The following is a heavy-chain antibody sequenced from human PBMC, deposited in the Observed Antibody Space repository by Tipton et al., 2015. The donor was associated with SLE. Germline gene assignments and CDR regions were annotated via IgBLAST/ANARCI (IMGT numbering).Heavy chain of an antibody. CDR3: TTPNTIVGSSGYYY. CDR1: GFTFSNAW. CDR2: IKKKTDGGTT. Sequence: SLRLSCAASGFTFSNAWMNWVRQAPGKGLEWVGRIKKKTDGGTTDYAAPVKGRFSISRDDSKNMLYLQMNSLKTEDTAVYYCTTPNTIVGSSGYYYWGQGTLVTVSS. V-gene: IGHV3-15*01. D-gene: IGHD1-26*01. J-gene: IGHJ4*02.